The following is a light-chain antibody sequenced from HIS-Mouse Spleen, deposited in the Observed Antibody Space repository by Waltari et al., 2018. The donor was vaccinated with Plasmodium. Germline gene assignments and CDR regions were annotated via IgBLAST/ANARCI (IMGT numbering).Light chain of an antibody. CDR1: SSDVGGYNY. CDR2: DVS. J-gene: IGLJ3*02. Sequence: QSALTQPASVSGSPGQSITISCTGTSSDVGGYNYVSYQQHPGKAPKLMIYDVSNRPSGVSNRFSGSKSGNTASLTISGLQAEDEADYYCSSYTSSSTLVFGGGTKLTVL. CDR3: SSYTSSSTLV. V-gene: IGLV2-14*03.